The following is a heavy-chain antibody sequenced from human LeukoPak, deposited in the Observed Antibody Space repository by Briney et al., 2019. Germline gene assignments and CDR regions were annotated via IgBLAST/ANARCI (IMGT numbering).Heavy chain of an antibody. CDR1: GFTFDDYG. J-gene: IGHJ4*02. CDR2: INWNGGST. D-gene: IGHD6-13*01. Sequence: GGSLRLSCAAPGFTFDDYGMSWVRQAPGKGLEWVSGINWNGGSTGYADSVKGRFTISRDNAKNSLYLQMNSLRAEDTAVYYCSKTPNMYSSSLFDYWGQGTLVTVSS. CDR3: SKTPNMYSSSLFDY. V-gene: IGHV3-20*04.